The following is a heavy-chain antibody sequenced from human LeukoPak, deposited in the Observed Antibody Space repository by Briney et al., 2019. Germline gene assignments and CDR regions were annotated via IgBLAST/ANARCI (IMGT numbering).Heavy chain of an antibody. D-gene: IGHD4-17*01. CDR1: GGSISSYY. V-gene: IGHV4-4*07. Sequence: SETLSLTCTVSGGSISSYYWSWIRQPAGKGLEWIGRIYSRESTNYNPSLKSRVTMSVDTSKNQFSLKLSSVTAADTAVYYCARGSPTVAGDYWGQGTLVTVSS. CDR3: ARGSPTVAGDY. CDR2: IYSREST. J-gene: IGHJ4*02.